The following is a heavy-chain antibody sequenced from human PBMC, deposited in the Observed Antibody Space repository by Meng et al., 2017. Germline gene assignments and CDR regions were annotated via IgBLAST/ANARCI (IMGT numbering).Heavy chain of an antibody. CDR3: ARGGSQNLYSSGWSKYYGMDV. V-gene: IGHV4-61*02. D-gene: IGHD6-19*01. J-gene: IGHJ6*02. CDR2: IYTSGST. CDR1: GGSISSGSYY. Sequence: LRLSCTVSGGSISSGSYYWSWIRQPAGKGLEWIGRIYTSGSTNYNPSLKSRVTISVDTSKNQFSLKLSSVTAADTAVYYCARGGSQNLYSSGWSKYYGMDVWGQGTTVTVSS.